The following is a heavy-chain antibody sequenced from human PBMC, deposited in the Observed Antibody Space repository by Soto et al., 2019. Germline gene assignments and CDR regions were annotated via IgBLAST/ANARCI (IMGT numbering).Heavy chain of an antibody. Sequence: SVKVSCKASGGTFSSYAISWVRQAPGQGLEWMGGIIPIFGTANYAQKFQGRVTITADESTSTAYMELSSLRSEDTAVYYCAKGRKEGYSYGFVYYYYGMDVWGKGPRVTVS. J-gene: IGHJ6*04. D-gene: IGHD5-18*01. CDR3: AKGRKEGYSYGFVYYYYGMDV. V-gene: IGHV1-69*13. CDR2: IIPIFGTA. CDR1: GGTFSSYA.